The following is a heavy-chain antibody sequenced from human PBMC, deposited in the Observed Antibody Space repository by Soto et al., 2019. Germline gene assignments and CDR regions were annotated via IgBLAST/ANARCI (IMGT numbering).Heavy chain of an antibody. D-gene: IGHD3-3*01. Sequence: GSXILSCAASGVTFSNSWMSCFRQAPGKGLEWVGRIKSKTDGGTTDYAAPVKGRFTISRDDSKNTLYLQMNSLKTEDTAVYYCTTDLKPDYDFWSGYSYYYYGMDVWGQGTTVTVSS. J-gene: IGHJ6*02. V-gene: IGHV3-15*01. CDR1: GVTFSNSW. CDR2: IKSKTDGGTT. CDR3: TTDLKPDYDFWSGYSYYYYGMDV.